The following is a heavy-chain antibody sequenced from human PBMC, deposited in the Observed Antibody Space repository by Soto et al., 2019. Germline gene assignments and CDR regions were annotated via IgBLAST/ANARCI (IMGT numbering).Heavy chain of an antibody. V-gene: IGHV3-74*01. Sequence: EVQLVESGGGLVQPGGSLRLSCAASGFSFSGFWMHWVRQAPGKGLVWVSRMFTDVSTTYYADSVKGRFTISRDNAKSTLYLQMNSLRAEDTALYYCATGGVVGYWGQGTLVTVSS. CDR1: GFSFSGFW. J-gene: IGHJ4*02. D-gene: IGHD2-2*01. CDR2: MFTDVSTT. CDR3: ATGGVVGY.